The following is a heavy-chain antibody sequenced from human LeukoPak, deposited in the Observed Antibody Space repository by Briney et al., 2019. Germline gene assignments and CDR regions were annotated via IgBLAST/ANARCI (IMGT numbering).Heavy chain of an antibody. D-gene: IGHD5-24*01. CDR2: IPFDGSNE. CDR3: ARKDPRGWLHDY. V-gene: IGHV3-30*03. CDR1: GFTFSNYG. Sequence: GKSLRLSCAASGFTFSNYGMHWVRQAPGKGLEGVALIPFDGSNEHYADSVKGRFTISRDNSKNTLYLQMNSLRAEDTAVYYCARKDPRGWLHDYWGQGTLVTVPS. J-gene: IGHJ4*02.